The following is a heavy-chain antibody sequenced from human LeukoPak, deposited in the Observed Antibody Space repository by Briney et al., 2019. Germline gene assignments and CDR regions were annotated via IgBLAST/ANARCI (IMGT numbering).Heavy chain of an antibody. CDR3: AREKATDSFDN. V-gene: IGHV3-7*04. J-gene: IGHJ4*02. CDR1: GFSFSGYW. CDR2: IKGDGSEK. Sequence: GGSLRLSCAASGFSFSGYWMSWVRQAPGKGLQRVANIKGDGSEKYFVNSVRGRFTISRDNAKKSLYLQMNSLRAEDTAVYFCAREKATDSFDNWGQGTLVTVSS. D-gene: IGHD5-12*01.